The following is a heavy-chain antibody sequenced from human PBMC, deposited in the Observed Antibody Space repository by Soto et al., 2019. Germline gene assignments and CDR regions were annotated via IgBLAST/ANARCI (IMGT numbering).Heavy chain of an antibody. CDR2: VYYTGST. D-gene: IGHD6-19*01. Sequence: PSETLSLTCSVSGGSISGSYWSWVRQSPGKILEWHGYVYYTGSTNYRASLRSRISITADTSKNEFSLRLSSVTAADTAVYFCSRSGGVAGEDIDYWGQGTQVTVSS. CDR1: GGSISGSY. V-gene: IGHV4-59*01. J-gene: IGHJ4*02. CDR3: SRSGGVAGEDIDY.